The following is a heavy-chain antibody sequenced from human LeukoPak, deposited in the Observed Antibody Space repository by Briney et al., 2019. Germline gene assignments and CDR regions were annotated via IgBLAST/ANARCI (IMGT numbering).Heavy chain of an antibody. D-gene: IGHD3-10*01. CDR3: AKDPYYGSGSPKYYFDY. J-gene: IGHJ4*02. Sequence: GGSLRLSCGASGFIFSNAWMSWVRQAPGKGLEWVSAISGSGDSTYYADSVKGRFTISRDNSKNTLYLQMNSLRAEDTAVYYCAKDPYYGSGSPKYYFDYWGQGTLVTVSS. V-gene: IGHV3-23*01. CDR2: ISGSGDST. CDR1: GFIFSNAW.